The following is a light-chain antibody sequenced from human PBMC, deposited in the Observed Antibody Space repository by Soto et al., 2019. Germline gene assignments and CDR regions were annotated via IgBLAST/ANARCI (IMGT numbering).Light chain of an antibody. V-gene: IGKV3-20*01. Sequence: ENVLTQSPGTLSLSPGERATLSCRASQTVSSYLTWYQQRPGQAPRLLIYGASKRATGIPDRFSGSGSGTDFSRTISRLEPEDFALYYWQQYGTSPITFGQGTRLEIK. CDR1: QTVSSY. CDR3: QQYGTSPIT. CDR2: GAS. J-gene: IGKJ5*01.